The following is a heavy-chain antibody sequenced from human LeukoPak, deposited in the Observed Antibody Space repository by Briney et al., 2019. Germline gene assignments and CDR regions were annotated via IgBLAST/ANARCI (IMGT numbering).Heavy chain of an antibody. CDR3: ARSKVPAARSWFDP. V-gene: IGHV4-4*07. CDR2: IYTSGST. D-gene: IGHD2-2*01. CDR1: GGSISSYY. Sequence: PSETLSLTCTVSGGSISSYYWSWIRQPAGKGLEWIGRIYTSGSTNYNPSLKSRVTMSVDTSKSQFSLKLSSVTAADTAVYYCARSKVPAARSWFDPWGQGTLVTVSS. J-gene: IGHJ5*02.